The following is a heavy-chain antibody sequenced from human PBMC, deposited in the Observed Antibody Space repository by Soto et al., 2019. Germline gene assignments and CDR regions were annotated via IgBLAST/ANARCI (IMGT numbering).Heavy chain of an antibody. Sequence: QVQLVESGGGVVQPGRSLRLSCAASGFTFSSYAMHWVRQAPGKGLEGVAVISYDGSNKYYADSVKGRFTISRDNSKNTLYLQMNSLRAEDTAVYYCARVHPDDSGSYLDPNAVQSRDYYYYGMDVWGQGTTVTVSS. CDR2: ISYDGSNK. V-gene: IGHV3-30-3*01. D-gene: IGHD3-10*01. CDR3: ARVHPDDSGSYLDPNAVQSRDYYYYGMDV. CDR1: GFTFSSYA. J-gene: IGHJ6*02.